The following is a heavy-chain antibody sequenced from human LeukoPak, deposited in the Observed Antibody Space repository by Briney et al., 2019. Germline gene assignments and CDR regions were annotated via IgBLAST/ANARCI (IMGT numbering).Heavy chain of an antibody. CDR1: GGSISSYY. V-gene: IGHV4-59*12. Sequence: PSETLSLTCTVSGGSISSYYWSWIRQPPGKGLEWIGYIYYSGSTNYNPSLKSRVTISVDTSKNQFSLKLRSVTAADTAVYYCARDDSGWCFYWGQGTLVTVSS. D-gene: IGHD6-19*01. J-gene: IGHJ4*02. CDR3: ARDDSGWCFY. CDR2: IYYSGST.